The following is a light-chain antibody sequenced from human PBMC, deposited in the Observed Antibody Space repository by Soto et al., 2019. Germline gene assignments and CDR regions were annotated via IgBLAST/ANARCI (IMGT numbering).Light chain of an antibody. CDR3: QHYNSNPWT. CDR2: AAS. J-gene: IGKJ1*01. V-gene: IGKV1-5*01. CDR1: QSISSW. Sequence: DIQMTQSPSTLSASVGDRVTITCRASQSISSWLAWYQQKPGKAPKLLIYAASSLESGVPSRFSGSRSGTDFTLTISILQHDDFATYYCQHYNSNPWTFGQGTKVEVK.